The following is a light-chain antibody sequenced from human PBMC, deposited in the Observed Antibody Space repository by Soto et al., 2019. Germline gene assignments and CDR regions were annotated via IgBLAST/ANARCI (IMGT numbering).Light chain of an antibody. CDR1: SSDVGGYNY. CDR2: DVS. Sequence: QSVLTQPRSVSGAPGQSVSISCTGTSSDVGGYNYVSWYQQHPGKAPKVIIDDVSKRPLVVPDLFCCSKAGNTALMTISVLQSEDEADYYCCLYASRYIYVFGTGTKLTVL. V-gene: IGLV2-11*01. CDR3: CLYASRYIYV. J-gene: IGLJ1*01.